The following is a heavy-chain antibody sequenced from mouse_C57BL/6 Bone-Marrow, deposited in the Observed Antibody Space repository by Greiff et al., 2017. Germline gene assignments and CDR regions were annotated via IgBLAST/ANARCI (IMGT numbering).Heavy chain of an antibody. CDR3: TPLYYGSSYFYWYFDV. J-gene: IGHJ1*03. V-gene: IGHV14-4*01. CDR1: GFNIKDDY. CDR2: IDPENGDT. D-gene: IGHD1-1*01. Sequence: VQLQQSGAELVRPGASVKLSCTASGFNIKDDYMHWVKQRPEQGLEWIGWIDPENGDTEYASKFQGKATLTADTSSNTAYLQLSSLTSEDTAVYYCTPLYYGSSYFYWYFDVWGTGTTVTVAS.